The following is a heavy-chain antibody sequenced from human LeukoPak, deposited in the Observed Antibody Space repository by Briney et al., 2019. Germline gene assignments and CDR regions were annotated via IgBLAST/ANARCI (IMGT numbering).Heavy chain of an antibody. Sequence: SETLSLTCAVYGGSFSGYYWSWIRQPPGKGLEWIGEINHSGSTNYNPSLKSRVTISVDTSKNQFSLKLSSVTAADTAVCYCATRYDYGGNWGQGTLVTVSS. D-gene: IGHD4-23*01. V-gene: IGHV4-34*01. CDR1: GGSFSGYY. CDR2: INHSGST. CDR3: ATRYDYGGN. J-gene: IGHJ4*02.